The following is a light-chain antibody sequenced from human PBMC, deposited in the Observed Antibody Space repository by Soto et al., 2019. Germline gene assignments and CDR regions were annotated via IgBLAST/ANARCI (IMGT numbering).Light chain of an antibody. J-gene: IGLJ2*01. CDR2: DVS. CDR3: SSYTSSSTLVV. V-gene: IGLV2-14*01. Sequence: QSALTQPASVSGSPGQSITISCTGTSSDVGGYNYVSWYQQHPGKAPKLMIYDVSNRPSGVSNRFSGSKSGNTAPLTISGLQAEDAADYYCSSYTSSSTLVVFGGGTKLTVL. CDR1: SSDVGGYNY.